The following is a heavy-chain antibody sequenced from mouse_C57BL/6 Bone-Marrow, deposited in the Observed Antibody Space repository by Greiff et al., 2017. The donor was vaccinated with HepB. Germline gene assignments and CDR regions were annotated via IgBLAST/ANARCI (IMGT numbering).Heavy chain of an antibody. V-gene: IGHV5-4*01. CDR2: ISDGGSYT. D-gene: IGHD1-1*01. J-gene: IGHJ3*01. CDR1: GFTFSSYA. Sequence: EVQLVESGGGLVKPGGSLKLSCAASGFTFSSYAMSWVRQTPEKRLEWVATISDGGSYTYYPDNVKGRFTISRDNAKNNLYLQMSHLKSEDTAMYYCARSHYYGSSGFAYWGQGTLVTVSA. CDR3: ARSHYYGSSGFAY.